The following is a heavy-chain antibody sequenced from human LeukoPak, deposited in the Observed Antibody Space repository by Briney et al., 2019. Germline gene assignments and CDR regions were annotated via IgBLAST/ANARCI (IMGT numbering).Heavy chain of an antibody. D-gene: IGHD1-26*01. J-gene: IGHJ4*02. Sequence: SETLSLTCTVSGGSISSYYWSWIRQPPGKGLEWIGYIYTSGSTNYNPSLKSRVTISVDTSKNQFSLKLSSVTAADTSVYYCARHKASERELPLDYWGQGTLVTVSS. CDR2: IYTSGST. V-gene: IGHV4-4*09. CDR1: GGSISSYY. CDR3: ARHKASERELPLDY.